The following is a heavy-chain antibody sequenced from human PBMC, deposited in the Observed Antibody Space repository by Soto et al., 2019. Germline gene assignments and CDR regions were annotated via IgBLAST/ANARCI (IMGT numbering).Heavy chain of an antibody. CDR1: GGSISSSSYY. J-gene: IGHJ4*02. Sequence: QLQLQESGPGLVKPSETLSLTYTVPGGSISSSSYYWDWIRQPPGKVLGWIGSIYYSGSSYYNPSLKIRATISVDTSKKQFSLRLSSVTAADTAVYYCARRGGATIMHYWGQGTLVTVSS. CDR3: ARRGGATIMHY. CDR2: IYYSGSS. D-gene: IGHD5-12*01. V-gene: IGHV4-39*01.